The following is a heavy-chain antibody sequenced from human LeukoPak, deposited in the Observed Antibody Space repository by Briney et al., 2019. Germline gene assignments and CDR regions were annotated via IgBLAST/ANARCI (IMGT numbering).Heavy chain of an antibody. D-gene: IGHD5-12*01. CDR2: INPSGGST. J-gene: IGHJ6*02. Sequence: ASVKFSCKASGYTFTSYYMHWVRQAPGQGLEWMGIINPSGGSTSYAQKFQGRVTMTRDTSTSTVYMELSSLRSEDTAVYYCARDLRGYSYYYGMDVWGQGTTVTVSS. V-gene: IGHV1-46*01. CDR3: ARDLRGYSYYYGMDV. CDR1: GYTFTSYY.